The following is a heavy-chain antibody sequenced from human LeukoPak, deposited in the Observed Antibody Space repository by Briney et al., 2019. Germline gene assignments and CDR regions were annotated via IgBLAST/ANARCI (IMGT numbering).Heavy chain of an antibody. CDR2: TKQDGNEK. CDR3: TRDPLTQNDY. CDR1: GFTFDSYW. D-gene: IGHD1-14*01. J-gene: IGHJ4*02. Sequence: PGGSLRLSCAASGFTFDSYWMSWVRQAPGKGLEWVASTKQDGNEKYYVDSVKGRFTIYRDNAENSLYLQMNSLRAEDTAVYYCTRDPLTQNDYWGQGTLVTVSS. V-gene: IGHV3-7*01.